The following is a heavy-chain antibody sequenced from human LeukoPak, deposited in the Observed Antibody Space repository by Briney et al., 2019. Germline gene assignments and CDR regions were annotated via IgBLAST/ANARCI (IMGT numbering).Heavy chain of an antibody. CDR3: ARSFGTVVVVAADFDY. V-gene: IGHV1-18*04. CDR1: GYTFTIYG. CDR2: ISAYNGNT. Sequence: ASVNVSCKASGYTFTIYGISWVRQAPGQGLEWMGWISAYNGNTNYAQKLQGRVTMTTDTSTSTAYMELRSLRSDDTAVYYCARSFGTVVVVAADFDYWGQGTLVTVSS. J-gene: IGHJ4*02. D-gene: IGHD2-15*01.